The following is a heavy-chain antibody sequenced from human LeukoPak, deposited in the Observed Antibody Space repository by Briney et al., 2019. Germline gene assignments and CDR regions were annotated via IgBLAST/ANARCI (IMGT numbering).Heavy chain of an antibody. D-gene: IGHD3-10*01. CDR2: ISSSSSYI. V-gene: IGHV3-21*04. Sequence: GGPLRLSCAASGFTFSSYSMNWVRQAPGKGLEWVSSISSSSSYIYYADSVKGRFTISRDNAKNSLYLQMNSLRAEDTAVYYCARDRETNYYGSGSYYYMGRGPNWFDPWGQGTLVTVSS. CDR1: GFTFSSYS. J-gene: IGHJ5*02. CDR3: ARDRETNYYGSGSYYYMGRGPNWFDP.